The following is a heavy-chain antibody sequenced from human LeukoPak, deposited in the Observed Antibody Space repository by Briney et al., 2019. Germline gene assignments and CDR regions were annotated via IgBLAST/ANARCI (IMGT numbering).Heavy chain of an antibody. Sequence: GGSLRLSCAASGFTVSSNYMSWVRQAPGKGLEWVSSISSSSSYIYYADSVKGRFTISRDNAKNSLYLQMNSLRAEDTAVYYCARDGGTGNDAFDIWGQGTMVTVSS. J-gene: IGHJ3*02. CDR2: ISSSSSYI. D-gene: IGHD1-1*01. CDR1: GFTVSSNY. V-gene: IGHV3-21*01. CDR3: ARDGGTGNDAFDI.